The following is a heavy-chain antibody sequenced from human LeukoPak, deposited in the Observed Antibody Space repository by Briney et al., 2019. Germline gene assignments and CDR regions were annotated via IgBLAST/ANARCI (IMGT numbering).Heavy chain of an antibody. CDR1: GVTVSSNY. Sequence: GGSLRLSCAASGVTVSSNYMSWVRQAPGKGLEWVANIKQDGTEIYYVDSVRGRFIISRGNAENSLYLQMNSLRVEDTAVYYCARTPDGADYWGQGTLVTVSS. CDR3: ARTPDGADY. CDR2: IKQDGTEI. J-gene: IGHJ4*02. D-gene: IGHD3-10*01. V-gene: IGHV3-7*01.